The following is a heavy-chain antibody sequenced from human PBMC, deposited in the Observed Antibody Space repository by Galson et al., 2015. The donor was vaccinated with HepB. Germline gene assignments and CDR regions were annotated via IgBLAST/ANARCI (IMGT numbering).Heavy chain of an antibody. CDR3: SNSFCTSLTCLHWFDP. Sequence: SVKVSCKASGYTSIDYYTHWVRQAPGQGLEWMGWINHNSGGTHYAQKFQGRVTMTRDTSISTTYMELRRLTSDDTAIYYCSNSFCTSLTCLHWFDPWGQGTLVTVSS. J-gene: IGHJ5*02. V-gene: IGHV1-2*02. CDR1: GYTSIDYY. CDR2: INHNSGGT. D-gene: IGHD2-8*01.